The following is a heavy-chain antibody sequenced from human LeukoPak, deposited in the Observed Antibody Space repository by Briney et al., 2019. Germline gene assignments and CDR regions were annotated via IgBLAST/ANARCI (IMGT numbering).Heavy chain of an antibody. J-gene: IGHJ4*02. V-gene: IGHV3-53*01. CDR3: ATKGSYARSYYFDY. Sequence: GGSLRLSRAASGFTVSSNDMSWVRQSAGKAREWVSVMYTGGSTYYAESVKRRFTISRDNSKNTLYLQMNSLRAEHTAVYYCATKGSYARSYYFDYWGQGALVTVSS. CDR2: MYTGGST. CDR1: GFTVSSND. D-gene: IGHD2-15*01.